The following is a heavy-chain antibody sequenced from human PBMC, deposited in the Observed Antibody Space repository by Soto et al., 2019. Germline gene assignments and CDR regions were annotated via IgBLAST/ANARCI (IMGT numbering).Heavy chain of an antibody. V-gene: IGHV3-48*01. CDR3: ARGGGSCYD. Sequence: GSLRLSCAASEFTFSSYGMNWVRQAPGKGLEWISYISISSTTIYYAESVRGRFTISRDNAQNSLYLQMNSLRAEDTAVYYCARGGGSCYDWGQGTLVTVSS. J-gene: IGHJ4*02. D-gene: IGHD2-15*01. CDR1: EFTFSSYG. CDR2: ISISSTTI.